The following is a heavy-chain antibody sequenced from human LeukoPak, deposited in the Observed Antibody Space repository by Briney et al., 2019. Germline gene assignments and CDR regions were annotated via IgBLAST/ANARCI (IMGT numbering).Heavy chain of an antibody. V-gene: IGHV3-21*04. D-gene: IGHD5-12*01. CDR1: EFTFSSYT. CDR2: ISSSSSYI. J-gene: IGHJ6*02. Sequence: PGGSLRLSCAASEFTFSSYTMNWVRQAPGKGLEWVSSISSSSSYIFYADSVKGRFTISRDNAKNSLYLQMNSLRDEDTAVYYCASRSGYAAGGYYGMDVWGQGTTVTVSS. CDR3: ASRSGYAAGGYYGMDV.